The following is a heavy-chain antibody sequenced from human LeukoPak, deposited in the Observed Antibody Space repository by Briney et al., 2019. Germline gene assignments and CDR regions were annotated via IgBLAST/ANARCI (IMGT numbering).Heavy chain of an antibody. D-gene: IGHD1-14*01. J-gene: IGHJ4*02. CDR3: ARGVTDSLTLYYFDY. CDR2: INPSGGST. Sequence: ASVEVSCKASGYTFTSYYMHWVRQAPGQGLEWMGIINPSGGSTSYAQKFQGRVTMTRDTSTSTVYMELSSLRSEDTAVYYCARGVTDSLTLYYFDYWGQGTLVTVSS. CDR1: GYTFTSYY. V-gene: IGHV1-46*01.